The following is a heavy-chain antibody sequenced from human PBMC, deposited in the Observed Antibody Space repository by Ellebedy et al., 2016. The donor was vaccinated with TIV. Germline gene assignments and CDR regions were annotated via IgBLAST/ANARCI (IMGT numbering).Heavy chain of an antibody. Sequence: GESLKISXTASGFTFGDYAMSWFRQAPGKGLEWVGFIRSKAYGGTTEYAASVKGRFTISRDDSKSIAYLQMNSLKTEDTAVYYCTRGGVPAALFNYYYYYTDVWGKGTTVTVSS. J-gene: IGHJ6*03. CDR3: TRGGVPAALFNYYYYYTDV. D-gene: IGHD2-2*01. CDR1: GFTFGDYA. CDR2: IRSKAYGGTT. V-gene: IGHV3-49*03.